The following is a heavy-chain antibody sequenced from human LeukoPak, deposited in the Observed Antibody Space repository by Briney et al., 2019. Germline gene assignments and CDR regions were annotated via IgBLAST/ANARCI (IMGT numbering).Heavy chain of an antibody. D-gene: IGHD3-10*01. J-gene: IGHJ5*02. CDR3: ARVLMVRGVIKGNWFDP. CDR2: INPNSGGT. Sequence: ASVKVSCKASGYTFTGYYMHWVGQPPGQGLEGMGWINPNSGGTNYAQKFQGRVTMIRDTSISTAYMELSRLRSDDTAVYYCARVLMVRGVIKGNWFDPWGQGTLVTVSS. CDR1: GYTFTGYY. V-gene: IGHV1-2*02.